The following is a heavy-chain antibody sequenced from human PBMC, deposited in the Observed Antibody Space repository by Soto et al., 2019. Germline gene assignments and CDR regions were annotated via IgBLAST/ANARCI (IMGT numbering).Heavy chain of an antibody. J-gene: IGHJ5*02. CDR2: VCPGGRT. CDR1: GGSFNNYC. CDR3: ARGACGQYAPNICSDP. D-gene: IGHD2-2*01. Sequence: QVRLQQWGAGLVRPSETLSLTCAVYGGSFNNYCWSWIRQPPGKGLEWIGEVCPGGRTNYSPTLKGKLRIAVEGSNNQFPLRLTSVPAADTRVYYWARGACGQYAPNICSDPWGQGTLVSV. V-gene: IGHV4-34*02.